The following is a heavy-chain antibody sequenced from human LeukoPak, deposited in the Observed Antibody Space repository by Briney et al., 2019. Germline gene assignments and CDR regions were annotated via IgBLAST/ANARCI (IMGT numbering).Heavy chain of an antibody. J-gene: IGHJ6*04. Sequence: PSETLSLTCTVSGGSVSSGSYYWSWIRQPPGKGLEWIGYIYYSGSTNYNPSLKSRVTISVDTSKNQFSLKLSSVTAADTAVYYCARGVLKNYYYGMDVWGKGTTVTVSS. V-gene: IGHV4-61*01. CDR2: IYYSGST. CDR3: ARGVLKNYYYGMDV. CDR1: GGSVSSGSYY.